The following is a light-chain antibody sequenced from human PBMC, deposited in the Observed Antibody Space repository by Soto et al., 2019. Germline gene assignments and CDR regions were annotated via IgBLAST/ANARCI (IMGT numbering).Light chain of an antibody. CDR2: AAS. J-gene: IGKJ1*01. V-gene: IGKV1-39*01. Sequence: DIQMSQKPSSLSAWVGDRVIITCLASQSIRKYLNWYQHKPGKVPTLLIYAASSLQSGVPSRFSGSGSGTEFPLTITSLQPEAFASYYCQQSADTTPWTFGQGTKVDIK. CDR3: QQSADTTPWT. CDR1: QSIRKY.